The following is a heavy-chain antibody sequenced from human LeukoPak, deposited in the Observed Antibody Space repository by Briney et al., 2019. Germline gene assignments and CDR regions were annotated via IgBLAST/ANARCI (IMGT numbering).Heavy chain of an antibody. CDR1: GFTFSSYE. V-gene: IGHV3-48*03. D-gene: IGHD3-10*02. CDR2: ISSSGSTI. CDR3: AELGITMIGGV. Sequence: GGFLRFSCGAPGFTFSSYELNWVGQSPGKGLDWVSYISSSGSTIYYADSVKGRFTISRDNAKNSLYLQMNSLRAEDTAVYYCAELGITMIGGVWGKGTTVTISS. J-gene: IGHJ6*04.